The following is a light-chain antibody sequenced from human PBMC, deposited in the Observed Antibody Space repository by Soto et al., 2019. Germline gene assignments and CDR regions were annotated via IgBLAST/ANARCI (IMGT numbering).Light chain of an antibody. CDR1: SSDIGSFNG. V-gene: IGLV2-18*01. J-gene: IGLJ3*02. CDR2: EVN. CDR3: SLCTNNLRV. Sequence: QSDLTQPPSVSGSPGQSVTISCAGASSDIGSFNGVSWYQQPPPTAPKLIIFEVNRRPSGDPDLFSGSQSGNTASLIISGLLAEDEAYDYCSLCTNNLRVFGGGTKLTVL.